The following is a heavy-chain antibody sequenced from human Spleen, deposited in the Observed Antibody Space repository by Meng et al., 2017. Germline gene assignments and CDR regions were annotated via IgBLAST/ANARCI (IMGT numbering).Heavy chain of an antibody. Sequence: SETLSLTCAVYGGSFSGYYWSWIRQPPGKGLEWIGEINHSGSTHYNPSLKSRVTISVDTSTNQFSLKMSSVTASDTAVYYCAREGSGYCNGGSCLRDFWGQGTLVTVSS. CDR2: INHSGST. D-gene: IGHD2-15*01. V-gene: IGHV4-34*01. J-gene: IGHJ4*02. CDR3: AREGSGYCNGGSCLRDF. CDR1: GGSFSGYY.